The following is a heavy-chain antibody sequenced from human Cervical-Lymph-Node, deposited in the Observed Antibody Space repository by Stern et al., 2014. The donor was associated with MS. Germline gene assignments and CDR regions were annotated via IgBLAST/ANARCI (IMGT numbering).Heavy chain of an antibody. Sequence: VHLVESGGGLVKPGGSLRLSCATSGFNFSDYYMSWIRQAPGKGLEWLSYISKTGKTIYYADSVKGRFTISRDNAKSSLFLEMSSLSADDTAIYYCAREELIREYFDYWGQGALVTVSS. CDR3: AREELIREYFDY. CDR1: GFNFSDYY. J-gene: IGHJ4*02. D-gene: IGHD1-1*01. CDR2: ISKTGKTI. V-gene: IGHV3-11*01.